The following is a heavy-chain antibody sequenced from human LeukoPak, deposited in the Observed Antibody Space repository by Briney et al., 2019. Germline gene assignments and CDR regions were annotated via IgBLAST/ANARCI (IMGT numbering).Heavy chain of an antibody. Sequence: SVKVSCKASGYTFTSYDINWVRQATGQGLEWMGWMNPNSGNTGYAQKFQGRVTMTRNTSISTAYMELSSLRSEDTAVYYCASSGYSSSWYTSPLGYYGMDVWGQGTTVTVSS. CDR2: MNPNSGNT. J-gene: IGHJ6*02. CDR3: ASSGYSSSWYTSPLGYYGMDV. V-gene: IGHV1-8*01. D-gene: IGHD6-13*01. CDR1: GYTFTSYD.